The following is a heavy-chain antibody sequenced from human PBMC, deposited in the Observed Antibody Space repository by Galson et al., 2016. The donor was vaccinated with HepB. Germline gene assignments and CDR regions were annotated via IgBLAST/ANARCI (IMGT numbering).Heavy chain of an antibody. CDR3: AHRPRRPDIAPAGVWFDS. Sequence: PALVKPTQTLTLTCTFSGFSLSTSGVSVGWIRQPPGKALEWLALIYWNDEKRYSPSLKTRITVTKDTSKSQVVLTLTNVDPVDTATYYCAHRPRRPDIAPAGVWFDSWGQGTLVTVAS. V-gene: IGHV2-5*01. J-gene: IGHJ5*01. D-gene: IGHD5-12*01. CDR1: GFSLSTSGVS. CDR2: IYWNDEK.